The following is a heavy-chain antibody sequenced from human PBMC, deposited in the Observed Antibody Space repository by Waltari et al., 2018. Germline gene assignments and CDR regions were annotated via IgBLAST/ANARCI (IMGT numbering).Heavy chain of an antibody. CDR1: GFTFSRSW. V-gene: IGHV3-74*03. CDR2: INNDGSST. J-gene: IGHJ3*01. D-gene: IGHD2-15*01. CDR3: ARAGLLGAFDV. Sequence: EVQLVESGGGLVQPGGSLRLPCAASGFTFSRSWIHWVRQFPGKGLMWVSRINNDGSSTVYADSVKGRFTISRDDAKNTVSLQMNNLSAEDTALYYCARAGLLGAFDVWGQGTMVTVSS.